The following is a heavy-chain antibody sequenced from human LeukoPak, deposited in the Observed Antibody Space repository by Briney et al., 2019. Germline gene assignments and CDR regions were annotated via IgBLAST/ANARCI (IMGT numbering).Heavy chain of an antibody. Sequence: ASVKVSCKASGYTFTGYYMHWVRQAPGQGLEWMGRINPNSGGTNYAQKFQGRVTMTRDTSISTAYMELSRLRSDDTAVYYCARASLRYFDAGSKRDYFDYWGQGTLVTVSS. J-gene: IGHJ4*02. CDR1: GYTFTGYY. CDR2: INPNSGGT. D-gene: IGHD3-9*01. V-gene: IGHV1-2*06. CDR3: ARASLRYFDAGSKRDYFDY.